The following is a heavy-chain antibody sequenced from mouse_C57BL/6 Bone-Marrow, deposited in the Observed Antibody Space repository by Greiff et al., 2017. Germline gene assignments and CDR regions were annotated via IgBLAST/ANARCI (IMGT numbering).Heavy chain of an antibody. Sequence: QVQLQQSGAELVRPGASVKLSCKASGYTFTSYGISWVKQRTGQGLEWIGEIYPRSGNTYYNEKFKGKATLTADKSSSTAYMELRSLTSEDSAVCFCAEDAGKGFAYWGQGTMVTVSA. J-gene: IGHJ3*01. CDR1: GYTFTSYG. V-gene: IGHV1-81*01. CDR3: AEDAGKGFAY. D-gene: IGHD4-1*01. CDR2: IYPRSGNT.